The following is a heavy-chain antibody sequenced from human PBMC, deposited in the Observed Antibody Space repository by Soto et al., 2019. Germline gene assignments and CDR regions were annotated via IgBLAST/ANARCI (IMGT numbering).Heavy chain of an antibody. V-gene: IGHV1-18*01. J-gene: IGHJ4*02. CDR2: ISAYNGNT. CDR3: ARDWTITGIVSKGRFNYFDY. Sequence: QVQLVQSGAEVKKPGASVKVSCKASGYTFTSYGISWVRQAPGQGLEWMGWISAYNGNTNYAQKLQGRVTMTTDTSTSTAYMELRSLRADDTAVYYCARDWTITGIVSKGRFNYFDYGCQGTLVTVSS. D-gene: IGHD1-20*01. CDR1: GYTFTSYG.